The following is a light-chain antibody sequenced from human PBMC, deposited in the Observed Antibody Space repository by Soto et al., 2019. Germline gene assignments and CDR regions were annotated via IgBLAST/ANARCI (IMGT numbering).Light chain of an antibody. J-gene: IGKJ4*01. CDR1: ENVRTF. Sequence: EVVLTQSPATLSLSPGERATLSCRASENVRTFVDWYQQKPGQAPRLLIYGASNRATGIPARFSGSGSGTDFTLTISNLEPEDFAVYYCQHFNIWPHMPTFGGGTKLEIK. CDR2: GAS. V-gene: IGKV3-11*01. CDR3: QHFNIWPHMPT.